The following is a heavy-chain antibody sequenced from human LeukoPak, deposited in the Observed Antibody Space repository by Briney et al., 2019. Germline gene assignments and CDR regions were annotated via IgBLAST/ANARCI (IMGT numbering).Heavy chain of an antibody. Sequence: GRSLRLSCAASGFTFSSYGMHWVRQAPGKGLEWVAVIWYDGSNKYYADSVKGRFTISRDNSKNTLYLQMNSLRAEDTAVYYCARDGSGWYYFDYWGQGTLVIVSS. CDR3: ARDGSGWYYFDY. D-gene: IGHD6-19*01. CDR1: GFTFSSYG. V-gene: IGHV3-33*01. J-gene: IGHJ4*02. CDR2: IWYDGSNK.